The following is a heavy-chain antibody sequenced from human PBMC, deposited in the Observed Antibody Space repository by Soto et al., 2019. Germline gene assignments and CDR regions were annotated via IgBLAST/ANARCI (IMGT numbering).Heavy chain of an antibody. CDR3: AREVGATLNWFDP. CDR2: TIPIFGTA. Sequence: SVKVSCNASGVTFTTYAITWVRQAPGQGLEWMGGTIPIFGTANYAQKFQGRVTITADESTSTASMHLSSLRSDDTAVYYCAREVGATLNWFDPWGQGNLVTVSS. J-gene: IGHJ5*02. D-gene: IGHD1-26*01. CDR1: GVTFTTYA. V-gene: IGHV1-69*13.